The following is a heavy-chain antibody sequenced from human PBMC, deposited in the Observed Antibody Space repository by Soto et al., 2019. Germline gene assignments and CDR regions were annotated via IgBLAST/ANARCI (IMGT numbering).Heavy chain of an antibody. V-gene: IGHV4-31*03. CDR3: ARSNEYYYGSGSYYANWFDP. J-gene: IGHJ5*02. CDR1: GGSISSGGYY. D-gene: IGHD3-10*01. Sequence: QVQLQESGPGLVKPSQTLSLTCTVSGGSISSGGYYWSWIRQHPGKGLEWIGYIYYSGSTYYNPSLKSRVTIAVDTSKNQFSRKLSSVTAADTAVYYCARSNEYYYGSGSYYANWFDPWGQGTLVTVSS. CDR2: IYYSGST.